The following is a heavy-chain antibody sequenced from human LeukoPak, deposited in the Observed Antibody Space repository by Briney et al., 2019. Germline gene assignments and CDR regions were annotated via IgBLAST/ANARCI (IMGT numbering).Heavy chain of an antibody. Sequence: GRSLRLSCAASGFTFTYYAMHWVRQAPGKGLEWVAFIRYDGSNKYYADSVKGRFTISRDNSKNTLYLQMNSLRAEDTAVYYCAKDQGYYDFWSGFGGFDPWGQGTLVTVSS. V-gene: IGHV3-30*02. CDR1: GFTFTYYA. D-gene: IGHD3-3*01. CDR2: IRYDGSNK. CDR3: AKDQGYYDFWSGFGGFDP. J-gene: IGHJ5*02.